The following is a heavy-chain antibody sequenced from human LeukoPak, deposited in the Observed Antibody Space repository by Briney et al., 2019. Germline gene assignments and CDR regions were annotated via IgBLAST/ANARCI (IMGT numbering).Heavy chain of an antibody. V-gene: IGHV3-48*01. CDR1: GFTFSSYS. Sequence: PGGSLRLSCAASGFTFSSYSMNWVRQAPGKGLEWISYISSSSSTICYADSVKGRFTISRDNAKNSLYLQMNSLRAEDTAVYYCARESSRSGVRGYDYWGQGTLVTVSS. J-gene: IGHJ4*02. CDR3: ARESSRSGVRGYDY. D-gene: IGHD3-10*01. CDR2: ISSSSSTI.